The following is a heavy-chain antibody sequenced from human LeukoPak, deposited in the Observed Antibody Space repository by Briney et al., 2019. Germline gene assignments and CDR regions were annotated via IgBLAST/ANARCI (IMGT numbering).Heavy chain of an antibody. Sequence: ASVKVSCKASGGTFSSYAISWVRQAPGQGLEWMGRIIPILGIANYAQKFQGRVTITADESTSTAYMELSSLRSEDTAVYYCARGLELELRAAFFDYWGQGTLVTVSS. D-gene: IGHD1-7*01. CDR1: GGTFSSYA. CDR2: IIPILGIA. CDR3: ARGLELELRAAFFDY. J-gene: IGHJ4*02. V-gene: IGHV1-69*04.